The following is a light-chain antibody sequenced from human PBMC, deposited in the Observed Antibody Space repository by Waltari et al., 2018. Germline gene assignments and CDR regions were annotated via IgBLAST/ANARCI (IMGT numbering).Light chain of an antibody. V-gene: IGLV2-14*03. Sequence: QSALTQPASVSGSPGQSLTISCTGTSSDVGGYNYVSWYQQHPGKAPKLMIYNVSNRTSVVSNLFAGSTSGNTASLTISGLQAEDEADYYCSSYTSSSTVVFGGGTKLTV. J-gene: IGLJ2*01. CDR1: SSDVGGYNY. CDR2: NVS. CDR3: SSYTSSSTVV.